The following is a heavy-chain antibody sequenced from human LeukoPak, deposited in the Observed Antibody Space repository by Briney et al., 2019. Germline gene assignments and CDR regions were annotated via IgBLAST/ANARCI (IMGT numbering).Heavy chain of an antibody. D-gene: IGHD2-15*01. J-gene: IGHJ4*02. CDR1: GFAFSNYA. V-gene: IGHV3-23*01. Sequence: GGSLRLSCAASGFAFSNYAMSCVRQAPGKGLEWVSSITGSVGDTYYADSVKGRFTISRDNSKNTLDLQMNSLRAEDTAVYYCAKGLKGCSGGSCYYFFDFWGQGTLVTVSS. CDR3: AKGLKGCSGGSCYYFFDF. CDR2: ITGSVGDT.